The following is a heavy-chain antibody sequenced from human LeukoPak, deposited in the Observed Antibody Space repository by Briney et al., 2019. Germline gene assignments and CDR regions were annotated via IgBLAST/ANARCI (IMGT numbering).Heavy chain of an antibody. D-gene: IGHD4-17*01. CDR1: GLTFSSYG. J-gene: IGHJ3*02. CDR3: ARQRDYGVSFDI. Sequence: GGSLRLSCAASGLTFSSYGMYWVCEAPGKGLEWGALIWYDGSNKYYADSVKSRFTISRDNSKNTLSLQMISLRAEDTAVYYCARQRDYGVSFDIWGQGTMVTVSS. V-gene: IGHV3-33*01. CDR2: IWYDGSNK.